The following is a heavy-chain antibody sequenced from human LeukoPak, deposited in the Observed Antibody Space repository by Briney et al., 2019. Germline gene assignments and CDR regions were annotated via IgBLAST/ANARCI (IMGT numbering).Heavy chain of an antibody. J-gene: IGHJ4*02. D-gene: IGHD2-2*01. CDR2: ISGSGGST. Sequence: PGGSLRLSCAASGFTFSSYAMSWVRQAPGKGLEWVSAISGSGGSTYYADSVEGRFTISRDNSKNTLYLQMNSLRAEDTAVYYCAKGSSRPATVTLDYWGQGTLVTVSS. CDR3: AKGSSRPATVTLDY. V-gene: IGHV3-23*01. CDR1: GFTFSSYA.